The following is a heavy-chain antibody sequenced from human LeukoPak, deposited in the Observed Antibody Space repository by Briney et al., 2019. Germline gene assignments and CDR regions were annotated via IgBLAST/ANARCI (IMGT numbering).Heavy chain of an antibody. CDR3: ARAYYYDSSGYYYYYGMDV. V-gene: IGHV5-51*01. D-gene: IGHD3-22*01. CDR1: VYTFTSYG. J-gene: IGHJ6*02. CDR2: IYPGDSDT. Sequence: EASVKVSCKSSVYTFTSYGISWVRPMPGKGLAWMGIIYPGDSDTRYSPSFQGQVTISADKSISTAYLQWSSLKASDTAMYYCARAYYYDSSGYYYYYGMDVWGQGTTVTVSS.